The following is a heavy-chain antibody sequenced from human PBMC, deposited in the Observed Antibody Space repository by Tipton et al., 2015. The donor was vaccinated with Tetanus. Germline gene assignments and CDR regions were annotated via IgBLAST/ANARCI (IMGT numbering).Heavy chain of an antibody. J-gene: IGHJ5*02. CDR3: ARDQEGPTFWLSGNWFVP. V-gene: IGHV4-59*01. CDR2: IYYSGST. D-gene: IGHD3-9*01. Sequence: TLSLTCTVSGGSISSYYWSWIRQPPGKGLEWIGYIYYSGSTNYNPSLKSRVTISVDTSKNQFSLKLSSVTAADTAVYYCARDQEGPTFWLSGNWFVPWGQGTLVTVSS. CDR1: GGSISSYY.